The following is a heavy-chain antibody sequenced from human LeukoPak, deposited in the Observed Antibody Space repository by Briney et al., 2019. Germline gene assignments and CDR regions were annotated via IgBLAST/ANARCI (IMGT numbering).Heavy chain of an antibody. D-gene: IGHD2-15*01. J-gene: IGHJ4*02. CDR2: IYSGGST. V-gene: IGHV3-53*01. CDR3: ARLVGITYFDY. Sequence: PGGSLRLSCAASGFTVSSNYMSWVRQAPGKGLEWVADIYSGGSTYHTDSVKGRFTISRDKSKNTLFLQMSTLSAEDTAVYYCARLVGITYFDYWGQGPLVTVSS. CDR1: GFTVSSNY.